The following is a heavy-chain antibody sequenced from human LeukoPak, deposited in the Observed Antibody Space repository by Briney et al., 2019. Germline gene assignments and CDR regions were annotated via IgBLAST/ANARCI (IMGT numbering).Heavy chain of an antibody. CDR2: INHSGST. CDR1: GGSFSGYY. Sequence: SETLSLTCAVYGGSFSGYYWSWIRQPPGKGLEWIGEINHSGSTYYNPSLKSRVTISVDTSKNQFSLKLSSVTAADTAVYYCARSSMIVVVITPFDIWGQGTMVTVSS. D-gene: IGHD3-22*01. J-gene: IGHJ3*02. V-gene: IGHV4-34*09. CDR3: ARSSMIVVVITPFDI.